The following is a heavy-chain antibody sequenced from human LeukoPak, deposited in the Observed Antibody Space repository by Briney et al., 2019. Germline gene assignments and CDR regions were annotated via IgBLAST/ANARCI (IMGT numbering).Heavy chain of an antibody. J-gene: IGHJ4*02. CDR2: IRYDGSNK. CDR1: GFTFSSYG. CDR3: AKTGSGSYPPHY. Sequence: GGSLRLSCAASGFTFSSYGMHWVRQAPGKGLEWVAFIRYDGSNKYYAYSVKGRFTISRDNSKNTLYPQMNSLRAEDTAVYYCAKTGSGSYPPHYWGQGTLVTVSS. D-gene: IGHD3-10*01. V-gene: IGHV3-30*02.